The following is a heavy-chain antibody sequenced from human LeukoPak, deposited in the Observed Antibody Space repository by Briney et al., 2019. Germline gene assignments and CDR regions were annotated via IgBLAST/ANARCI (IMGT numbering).Heavy chain of an antibody. CDR2: IISKTDGGTT. D-gene: IGHD2-21*02. V-gene: IGHV3-15*01. J-gene: IGHJ4*02. Sequence: GGSLRLSCAASGFTFSYVWMSWVRQAPGKGLEWVGRIISKTDGGTTDYAAPVKGRFTISRDDSKNTLYLQMNSLKTEDTAVYYCARVQGYCGGDCYPFDHWGQGTLVTVSS. CDR1: GFTFSYVW. CDR3: ARVQGYCGGDCYPFDH.